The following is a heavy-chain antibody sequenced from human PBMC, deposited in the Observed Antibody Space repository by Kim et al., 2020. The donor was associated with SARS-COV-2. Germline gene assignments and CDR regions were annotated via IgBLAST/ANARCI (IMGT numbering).Heavy chain of an antibody. CDR1: GGSISSSNW. CDR3: ARTYGSGSYYNGNWFDP. D-gene: IGHD3-10*01. V-gene: IGHV4-4*02. CDR2: IYHSGST. Sequence: SETLSLTCAVSGGSISSSNWWSWVRQPPGKGLEWIAEIYHSGSTNYNPSLKSRVTISVDKSKNQFSLRLSSVTAADTAVYYCARTYGSGSYYNGNWFDPWGQGTLGTVSP. J-gene: IGHJ5*02.